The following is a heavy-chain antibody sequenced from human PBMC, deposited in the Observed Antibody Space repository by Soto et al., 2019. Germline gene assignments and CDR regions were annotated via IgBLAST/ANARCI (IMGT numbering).Heavy chain of an antibody. CDR3: TVWGSGNDFGAA. V-gene: IGHV3-72*01. Sequence: EVQLVESGGGLVQPGGSLRLSCAASGFTFSDHYMDWVRQAPGKGLEWVGRSKNKADSYTTEYAASVKGRLTISSDGSKNSLFLQMNSLKTEDTAVYYCTVWGSGNDFGAAWGQGILVTVSS. J-gene: IGHJ4*02. CDR2: SKNKADSYTT. D-gene: IGHD3-10*01. CDR1: GFTFSDHY.